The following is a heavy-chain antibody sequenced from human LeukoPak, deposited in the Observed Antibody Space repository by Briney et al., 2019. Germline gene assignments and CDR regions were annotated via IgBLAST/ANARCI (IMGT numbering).Heavy chain of an antibody. J-gene: IGHJ4*02. CDR1: GLTFSTYG. Sequence: PGGSLRLSCAASGLTFSTYGMIWVRQAPGKGLEWVSAIGGNGADTFYADSVKGRFTISRDNSKNMLYMEMNSLRAEDTAVYYCAKDRGWFGGSLANFDYWGQGTLVTVSS. V-gene: IGHV3-23*01. D-gene: IGHD3-10*01. CDR3: AKDRGWFGGSLANFDY. CDR2: IGGNGADT.